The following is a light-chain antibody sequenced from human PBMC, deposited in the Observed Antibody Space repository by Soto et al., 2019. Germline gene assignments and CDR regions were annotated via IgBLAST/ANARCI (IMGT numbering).Light chain of an antibody. CDR2: AAS. CDR3: QKYNRAPFT. CDR1: QGISNY. J-gene: IGKJ3*01. V-gene: IGKV1-27*01. Sequence: DIQMTQSPSSLSASVGDRVAITCRASQGISNYLAWYQQKPGKVPKLLIYAASTLQSWVPSRLSGSGSGTDFTLTISSLQPEYVATYYCQKYNRAPFTFGPGTKVDI.